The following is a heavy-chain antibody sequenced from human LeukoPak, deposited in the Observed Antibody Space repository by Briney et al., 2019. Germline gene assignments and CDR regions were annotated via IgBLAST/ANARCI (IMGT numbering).Heavy chain of an antibody. J-gene: IGHJ5*02. CDR1: GFTFSDHY. CDR3: ARAMSLRYLDP. D-gene: IGHD2-2*02. V-gene: IGHV3-72*01. Sequence: PGGSLRLSCAASGFTFSDHYIHWVRQAPGKGLEWVGRTGNKANGYTTEYAASVKDRFSISRDDSKNSPYLQMNSLKSEDTAVYFCARAMSLRYLDPWGQGTLVTVSS. CDR2: TGNKANGYTT.